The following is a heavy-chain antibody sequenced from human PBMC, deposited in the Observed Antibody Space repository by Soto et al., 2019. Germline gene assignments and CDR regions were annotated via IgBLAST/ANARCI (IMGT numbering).Heavy chain of an antibody. CDR3: VRMHAYSYSSSFAMDV. Sequence: QVTLRESGPVLVKPTEPLTLTCNVPGFSLTTGRMGVSWIRQPPGKALEWLAHIFSDAERSYSRSLQGRLTVSNVAFGSQVVLTMTNMDTVDTGSYFGVRMHAYSYSSSFAMDVWGKGTTVTVSS. CDR2: IFSDAER. V-gene: IGHV2-26*01. J-gene: IGHJ6*04. CDR1: GFSLTTGRMG. D-gene: IGHD3-16*01.